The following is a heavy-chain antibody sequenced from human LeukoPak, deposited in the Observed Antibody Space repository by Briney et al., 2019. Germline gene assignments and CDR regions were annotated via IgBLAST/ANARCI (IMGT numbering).Heavy chain of an antibody. CDR3: AKDVSGSLAAGIAY. Sequence: GRSLRLSCVASGFTFDDYAMHWVRHAPGKGLEWVSGISWNSGTIDYADSVKSRFTISRDNAKNSLYLQMNSLRAEDTALYYCAKDVSGSLAAGIAYWGQGTLVTVSS. V-gene: IGHV3-9*01. CDR1: GFTFDDYA. CDR2: ISWNSGTI. J-gene: IGHJ4*02. D-gene: IGHD6-13*01.